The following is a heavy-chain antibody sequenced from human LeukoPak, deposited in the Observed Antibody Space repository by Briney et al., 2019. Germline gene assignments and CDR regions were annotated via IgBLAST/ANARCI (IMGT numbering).Heavy chain of an antibody. CDR2: ISSSSSYI. Sequence: GRSLRLSCAASGFTFSSYSMNWVRQAPGKGLEWVSSISSSSSYIYYADSVKGRFTISRDNAKNSLYLQMNSLRAEDTAVYYYARSWRYFDFDYWGQGTLVTVSS. CDR3: ARSWRYFDFDY. V-gene: IGHV3-21*01. CDR1: GFTFSSYS. D-gene: IGHD3-9*01. J-gene: IGHJ4*02.